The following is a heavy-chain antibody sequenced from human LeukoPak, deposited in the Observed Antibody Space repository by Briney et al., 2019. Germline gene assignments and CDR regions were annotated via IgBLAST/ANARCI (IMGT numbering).Heavy chain of an antibody. J-gene: IGHJ4*02. CDR2: ISAYNGNT. CDR3: ARVEWDIVVVPAATGLDY. Sequence: ASVKVSCKASGYTFTSYGISWVRQAPGQGLEWMGWISAYNGNTNYAQKLQGRVTMTTDTSTSTAYMELRSLRSDDTAVYYCARVEWDIVVVPAATGLDYWGQGTLVTVSS. D-gene: IGHD2-2*01. CDR1: GYTFTSYG. V-gene: IGHV1-18*01.